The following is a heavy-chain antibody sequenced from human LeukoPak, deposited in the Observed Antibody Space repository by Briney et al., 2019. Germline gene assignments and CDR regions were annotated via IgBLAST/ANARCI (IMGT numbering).Heavy chain of an antibody. CDR2: IYYSGST. V-gene: IGHV4-31*03. Sequence: SETLSLTCTVSGGSISSGGYYWSWIRQHPGKGLEWIGYIYYSGSTYYNPSLKSRVSISVDTSKNQFSLKLSSVTAADTAVYYCARAPNYGDCPYYFDYWGQGTLVTVSS. CDR3: ARAPNYGDCPYYFDY. D-gene: IGHD4-17*01. CDR1: GGSISSGGYY. J-gene: IGHJ4*02.